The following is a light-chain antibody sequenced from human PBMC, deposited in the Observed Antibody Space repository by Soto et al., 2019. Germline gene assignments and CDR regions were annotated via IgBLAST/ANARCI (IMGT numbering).Light chain of an antibody. CDR1: SSDVGGYNY. Sequence: QSVLTEPRSVSGSPGQSVTISCTGTSSDVGGYNYVSWYQQHPGKAPKVMIYDVSERPSGVPDRFSGSKSGNTASLTISGLQAEDEADYYCRSYAGSPRYVLGTGTKLTVL. J-gene: IGLJ1*01. CDR3: RSYAGSPRYV. CDR2: DVS. V-gene: IGLV2-11*01.